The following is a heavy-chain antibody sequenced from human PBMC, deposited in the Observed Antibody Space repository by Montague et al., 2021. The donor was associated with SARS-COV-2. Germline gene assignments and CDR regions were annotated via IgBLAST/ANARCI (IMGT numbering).Heavy chain of an antibody. D-gene: IGHD3-10*01. CDR2: IYYSGNS. V-gene: IGHV4-59*01. Sequence: SETLSLTCNVSGGSISNYYWNWIRQPPGKGLEWIGYIYYSGNSNXNPSLKSRVNISVDTSNNLVSLRLNSVTAADTAVYYCARDPPGGVYYYNGIDVWGQGSPVTVSS. CDR3: ARDPPGGVYYYNGIDV. CDR1: GGSISNYY. J-gene: IGHJ6*02.